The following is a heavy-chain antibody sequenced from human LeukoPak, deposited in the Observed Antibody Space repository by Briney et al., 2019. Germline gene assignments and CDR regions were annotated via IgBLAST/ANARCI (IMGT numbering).Heavy chain of an antibody. CDR2: ISSSSSYI. CDR3: ARDWLAAGYVLIDY. CDR1: GFTFSSYS. D-gene: IGHD6-13*01. V-gene: IGHV3-21*01. Sequence: GGSLRLSSAASGFTFSSYSMNWVRQAPGKGLEWVSSISSSSSYIYYADSVKGRFTISRDNAKNSLYLQMNSLRAEDTAVYYCARDWLAAGYVLIDYWGQGTLVTVSS. J-gene: IGHJ4*02.